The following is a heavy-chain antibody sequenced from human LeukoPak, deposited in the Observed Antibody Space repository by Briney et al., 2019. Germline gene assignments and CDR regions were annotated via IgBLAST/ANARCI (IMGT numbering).Heavy chain of an antibody. J-gene: IGHJ6*03. D-gene: IGHD2-2*01. V-gene: IGHV4-59*10. Sequence: TYYNPSLKSRVTMSVDTSKNQFSLKLSSVTAADTAVYYCARSRIVVVPAAKYYYYYMDVWGKGTTVTVSS. CDR2: T. CDR3: ARSRIVVVPAAKYYYYYMDV.